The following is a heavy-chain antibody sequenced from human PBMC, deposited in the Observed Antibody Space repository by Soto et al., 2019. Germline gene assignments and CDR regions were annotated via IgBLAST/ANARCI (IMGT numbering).Heavy chain of an antibody. Sequence: QVQLVQSGAEVKTPGASVKVSCRASGYSFRTHGISWVRQAPGQGLEWMGWISTYDDKTNFPQKFQGRITMTTDTSMSTAYMELSSLRSDDTAVYFCARDLGYCNSSGCFRNWFDPWGQGTLVTVSS. CDR3: ARDLGYCNSSGCFRNWFDP. V-gene: IGHV1-18*01. J-gene: IGHJ5*02. D-gene: IGHD2-15*01. CDR1: GYSFRTHG. CDR2: ISTYDDKT.